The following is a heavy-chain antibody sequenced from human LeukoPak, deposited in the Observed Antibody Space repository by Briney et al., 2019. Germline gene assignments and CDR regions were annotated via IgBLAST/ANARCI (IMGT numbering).Heavy chain of an antibody. CDR2: IYSGGST. V-gene: IGHV3-53*01. Sequence: GGSLRLSCVGSGFTSIAYALTWARQAPGKGLEWVSVIYSGGSTYYADSVKGRFTISRDNSKNTLYLQMNSLRAEDTAVYYCARSITIFGVVIDAFDIWGQGTMVTVSS. CDR1: GFTSIAYA. D-gene: IGHD3-3*01. J-gene: IGHJ3*02. CDR3: ARSITIFGVVIDAFDI.